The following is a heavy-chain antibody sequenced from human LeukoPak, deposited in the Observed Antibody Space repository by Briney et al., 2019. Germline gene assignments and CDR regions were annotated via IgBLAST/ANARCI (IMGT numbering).Heavy chain of an antibody. V-gene: IGHV3-21*01. D-gene: IGHD5-24*01. CDR1: VLTFSNSA. Sequence: GGSLRLSCEASVLTFSNSAMGWVRQAPGRGLEWVSSISSSSSYIYYADSVKGRFTISRDNAKNSLYLQMNSLRADDTAVYYCASVDGYNPARLDYWGQGTLVTVSS. CDR3: ASVDGYNPARLDY. CDR2: ISSSSSYI. J-gene: IGHJ4*02.